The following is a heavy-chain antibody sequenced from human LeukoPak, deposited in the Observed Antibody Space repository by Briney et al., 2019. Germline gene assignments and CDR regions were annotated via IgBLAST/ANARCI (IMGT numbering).Heavy chain of an antibody. Sequence: GGCLRLSCAAAGFTFSSYEMNCVSQAAGGGLGWVSYISSSGSTIYYAESVKGRLTISRDNPKHSLYLQRNSLRAEDTAVYYCARGGYKAAWFDPWRQGTLVTVSS. V-gene: IGHV3-48*03. CDR2: ISSSGSTI. J-gene: IGHJ5*02. D-gene: IGHD1-14*01. CDR3: ARGGYKAAWFDP. CDR1: GFTFSSYE.